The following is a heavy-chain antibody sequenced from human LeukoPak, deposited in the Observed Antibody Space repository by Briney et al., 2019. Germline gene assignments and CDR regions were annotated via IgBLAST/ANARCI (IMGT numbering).Heavy chain of an antibody. CDR2: INHSGST. Sequence: SETLSLTCAVYGGSFSGYYWSWIRQPPGKGLEWSGEINHSGSTNYNPSLKSRVTISVDTSKNQFPLNLSSVTAADTAVYYCARGVGWYCSGGSCYWDCWGQGTLVTVSS. CDR3: ARGVGWYCSGGSCYWDC. D-gene: IGHD2-15*01. V-gene: IGHV4-34*01. J-gene: IGHJ4*02. CDR1: GGSFSGYY.